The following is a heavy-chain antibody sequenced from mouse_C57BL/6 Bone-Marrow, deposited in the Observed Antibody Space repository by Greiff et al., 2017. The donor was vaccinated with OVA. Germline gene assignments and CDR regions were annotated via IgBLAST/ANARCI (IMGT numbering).Heavy chain of an antibody. V-gene: IGHV5-12*01. CDR3: ARHAITKGNYFDY. CDR2: ISNGGGST. D-gene: IGHD2-4*01. J-gene: IGHJ2*01. CDR1: GFTFSDYY. Sequence: EVQLQESGGGLVQPGGSLKLSCAASGFTFSDYYMYWVRQTPEKRLEWVAYISNGGGSTYYPDTVKGRFTISRDNAKNTLYLQMSRLKSEDTAMYYCARHAITKGNYFDYWGQGTTLTVSS.